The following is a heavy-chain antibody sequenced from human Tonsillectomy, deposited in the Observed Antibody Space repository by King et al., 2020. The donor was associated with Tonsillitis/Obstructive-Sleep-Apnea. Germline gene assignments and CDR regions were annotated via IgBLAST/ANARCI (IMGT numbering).Heavy chain of an antibody. CDR3: ARTRYSYGYHFDY. CDR1: GGSISSYY. CDR2: IYYSGST. Sequence: QLQESGPGLVKPSETLSLTCTVSGGSISSYYWSWIRQPPGKGLEWIGYIYYSGSTNYNPSLKSRVTISVDTSKNQFSLKKSSGTAADTAVYYCARTRYSYGYHFDYWGQGPLVTVSS. J-gene: IGHJ4*02. V-gene: IGHV4-59*08. D-gene: IGHD5-18*01.